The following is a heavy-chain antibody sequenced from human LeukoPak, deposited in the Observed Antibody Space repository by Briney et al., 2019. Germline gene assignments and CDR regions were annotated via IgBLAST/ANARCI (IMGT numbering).Heavy chain of an antibody. CDR2: ISGSGGST. J-gene: IGHJ6*04. V-gene: IGHV3-23*01. D-gene: IGHD3-3*01. CDR3: AKAMEYYYYYGMDV. Sequence: GGSLRLSCAASGFTFSSYVMSWVRQAPGKGLEWVSAISGSGGSTYYADSVKGRFTISRDNSKNTLYLQMNSLRAEDTAVYYCAKAMEYYYYYGMDVWGKGTTVTVSS. CDR1: GFTFSSYV.